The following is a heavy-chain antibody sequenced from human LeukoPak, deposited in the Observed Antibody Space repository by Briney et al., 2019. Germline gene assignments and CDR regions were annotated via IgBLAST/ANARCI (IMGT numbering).Heavy chain of an antibody. CDR1: GFTFSDYY. J-gene: IGHJ4*02. CDR2: ISSSGSTI. V-gene: IGHV3-11*04. Sequence: GGSLRLSRAASGFTFSDYYMSWIRQAPGKGLEWVSYISSSGSTIYYADSVKGRFTISRDNSKNTLYLQMNSLRAEDTAVYYCARASLSSGRYPGYWGQGTLVTVSS. CDR3: ARASLSSGRYPGY. D-gene: IGHD6-19*01.